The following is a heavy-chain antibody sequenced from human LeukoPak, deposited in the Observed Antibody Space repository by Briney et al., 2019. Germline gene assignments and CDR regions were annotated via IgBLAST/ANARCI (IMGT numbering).Heavy chain of an antibody. CDR1: GYSISSGYY. CDR2: IYYSGST. J-gene: IGHJ4*02. Sequence: SETLSLTCTVSGYSISSGYYWGWIRQPPGKGLEWIGSIYYSGSTYYNPSLKSRVTISVDTSKNQFSLKLSSVTAADTAVYYCAGVYGSGSYYKGVYYFDYWGQGTLVTVAS. D-gene: IGHD3-10*01. V-gene: IGHV4-38-2*02. CDR3: AGVYGSGSYYKGVYYFDY.